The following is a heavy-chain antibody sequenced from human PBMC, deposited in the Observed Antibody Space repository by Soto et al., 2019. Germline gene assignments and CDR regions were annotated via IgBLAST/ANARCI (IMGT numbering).Heavy chain of an antibody. CDR2: ISGSGGST. Sequence: EVQLLESGGGLVQPGGSLRLSCAASGFTFSSYAMSWVRQAPGKGLEWVSAISGSGGSTYYADSVKGRFTISRDNSKYALYLQMNSLRAEDTAVYYCAKGGGYSSSYAFSWGQGTLVTVSS. D-gene: IGHD6-13*01. V-gene: IGHV3-23*01. CDR1: GFTFSSYA. CDR3: AKGGGYSSSYAFS. J-gene: IGHJ4*02.